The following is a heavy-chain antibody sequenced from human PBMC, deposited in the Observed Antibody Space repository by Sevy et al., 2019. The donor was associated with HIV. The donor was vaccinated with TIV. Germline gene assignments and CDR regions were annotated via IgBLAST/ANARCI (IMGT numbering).Heavy chain of an antibody. V-gene: IGHV3-30-3*01. Sequence: GGSLRLSCAASGFTSSSYARHWVRQAPGKGLEWVAAISYDGTNKYYADSVKGRFTISRDNSKNTLYLQMNSLRPEDTAVYYCARSRYSSTPFDYWGQGTLVTVSS. J-gene: IGHJ4*02. CDR3: ARSRYSSTPFDY. CDR2: ISYDGTNK. CDR1: GFTSSSYA. D-gene: IGHD6-13*01.